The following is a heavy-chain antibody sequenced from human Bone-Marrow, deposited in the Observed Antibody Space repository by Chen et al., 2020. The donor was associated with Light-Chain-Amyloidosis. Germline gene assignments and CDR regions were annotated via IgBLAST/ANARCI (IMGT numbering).Heavy chain of an antibody. Sequence: EVQLEQSGPEVKKPGESLKISCKGSGYTFPNYWIGWVRQMPGKGLEWMVVIYPDDSDPRYSPSFECQVTISADKSITTAYLQWRSLKASDTAMYYCARRRDGYNFDYCGQGTLVTVSS. CDR1: GYTFPNYW. J-gene: IGHJ4*02. CDR3: ARRRDGYNFDY. D-gene: IGHD5-12*01. V-gene: IGHV5-51*01. CDR2: IYPDDSDP.